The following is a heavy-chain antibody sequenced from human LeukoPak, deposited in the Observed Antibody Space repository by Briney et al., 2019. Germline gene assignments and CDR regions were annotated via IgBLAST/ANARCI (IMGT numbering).Heavy chain of an antibody. V-gene: IGHV3-74*01. D-gene: IGHD7-27*01. CDR2: MNSDGSTT. J-gene: IGHJ4*02. CDR1: GFTFSRDW. CDR3: VRALMGTSDH. Sequence: QAGGSLRLSCAASGFTFSRDWMHWVRQGPGKGLVWVSRMNSDGSTTNYADSVKGRFTISRDNAKNTLYLQMNSLRAEDTAVYYCVRALMGTSDHWGQGSLVTVSS.